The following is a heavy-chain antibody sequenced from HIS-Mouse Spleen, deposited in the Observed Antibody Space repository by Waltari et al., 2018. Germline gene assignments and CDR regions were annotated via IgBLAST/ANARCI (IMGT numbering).Heavy chain of an antibody. CDR2: IYYRVRT. D-gene: IGHD4-17*01. J-gene: IGHJ4*02. Sequence: QLQLQESGPGLVKPSETLSLTCTVSGGSISSSSYYWGWIRQPPGKGLDWIGSIYYRVRTYYNPSLKSRVTISVDTSKNQFSLKLSSVTAADTAVYYCAYGDYFDYWGQGTLVTVSS. CDR3: AYGDYFDY. CDR1: GGSISSSSYY. V-gene: IGHV4-39*01.